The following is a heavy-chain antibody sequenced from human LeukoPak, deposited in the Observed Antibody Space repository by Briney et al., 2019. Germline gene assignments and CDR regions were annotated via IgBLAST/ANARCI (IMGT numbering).Heavy chain of an antibody. J-gene: IGHJ3*02. CDR1: GGTFSSYA. CDR2: IIPIFGTA. Sequence: ASVKVSCKASGGTFSSYAISWVRQAPGQGLEWMGGIIPIFGTANYAQKFQGRVTITADESTSTAYMELSSLRSEDTAVYYCASFVSPLYDFWSGIGRSDAFDIWGQGTMVTVSS. V-gene: IGHV1-69*13. CDR3: ASFVSPLYDFWSGIGRSDAFDI. D-gene: IGHD3-3*01.